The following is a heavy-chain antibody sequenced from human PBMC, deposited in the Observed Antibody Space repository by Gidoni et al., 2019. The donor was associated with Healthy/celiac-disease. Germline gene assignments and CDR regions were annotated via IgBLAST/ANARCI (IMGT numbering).Heavy chain of an antibody. D-gene: IGHD1-1*01. CDR2: ISGSGGST. CDR1: GLTFSSYA. CDR3: AKGPNWLGYYFDY. V-gene: IGHV3-23*01. Sequence: EVPLLESAGGLVQPGGSLRLSCAASGLTFSSYAMSRVRQAPGKGLEWVSAISGSGGSTYYADSVKGRFTISRDNSKNTLYLQMNSLRAEDTAVYYCAKGPNWLGYYFDYWGQGTLVTVSS. J-gene: IGHJ4*02.